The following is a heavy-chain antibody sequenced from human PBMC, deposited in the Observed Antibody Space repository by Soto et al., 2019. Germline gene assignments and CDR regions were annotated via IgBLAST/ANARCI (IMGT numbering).Heavy chain of an antibody. D-gene: IGHD2-21*02. Sequence: GESLKISCKASGYSFTTYWIGWVRQMPGKGLEWMGRIDPSDSQTYYSPSFRGHVTISADNSISTAYLQWSSLKASDTAIYYCATPGGRDFNAFDVWGQGTMVTVSS. J-gene: IGHJ3*01. V-gene: IGHV5-10-1*01. CDR3: ATPGGRDFNAFDV. CDR2: IDPSDSQT. CDR1: GYSFTTYW.